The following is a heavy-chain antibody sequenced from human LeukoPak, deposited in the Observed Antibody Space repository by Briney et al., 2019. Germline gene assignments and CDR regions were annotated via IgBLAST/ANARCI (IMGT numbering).Heavy chain of an antibody. CDR2: ITTSDGNT. D-gene: IGHD2-21*02. J-gene: IGHJ4*02. CDR3: ARIRVTYFDY. V-gene: IGHV3-23*01. CDR1: GFTFSSYT. Sequence: GGSLRLPCAASGFTFSSYTMSWVRQAPGKGLEWVSTITTSDGNTYYADSVKGRFTISRDNSKNTLYLQMNSLRAEDTAVYYRARIRVTYFDYWGQGTLVTVSS.